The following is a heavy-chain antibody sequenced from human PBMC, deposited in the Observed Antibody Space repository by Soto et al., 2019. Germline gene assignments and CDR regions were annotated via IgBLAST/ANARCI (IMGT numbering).Heavy chain of an antibody. CDR3: ARLLTPDNWKRRWFDP. J-gene: IGHJ5*02. D-gene: IGHD1-20*01. V-gene: IGHV4-59*01. Sequence: SDTLSLTCTVSGDSIRTYYCSWILQPPGKGMECMVGWYYNGSTIYNPSLKSPVTRSVDTSKTRISLKLSWVTAADTAVYYCARLLTPDNWKRRWFDPWGQGTLVTVSS. CDR1: GDSIRTYY. CDR2: WYYNGST.